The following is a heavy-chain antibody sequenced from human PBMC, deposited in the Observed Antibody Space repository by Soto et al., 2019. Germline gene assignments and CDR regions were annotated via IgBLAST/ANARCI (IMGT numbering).Heavy chain of an antibody. CDR1: DGSVSGGY. D-gene: IGHD4-4*01. CDR2: IYYSGST. V-gene: IGHV4-59*08. Sequence: SETLCLTCTVGDGSVSGGYWSWIRQPPGKGLEWIGYIYYSGSTKYNPSLKSRVTMSVDTSNNQFSPKVSSVTAADTAVYYCARHSNRNYGLYYFDYWGLGALVTVSS. CDR3: ARHSNRNYGLYYFDY. J-gene: IGHJ4*02.